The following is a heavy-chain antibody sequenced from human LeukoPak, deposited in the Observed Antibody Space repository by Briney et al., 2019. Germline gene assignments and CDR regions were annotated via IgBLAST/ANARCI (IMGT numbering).Heavy chain of an antibody. Sequence: GASVKVSCKASGYTFTSYYMHWVRQAPGQGLEWMGIINPSGGSTSYAQKFQGRVTMTRDMSTSTVYMELSSLRSEDTAVYYCARDYWFGSESPSYYYYMDVWGKGTTVTVSS. CDR3: ARDYWFGSESPSYYYYMDV. J-gene: IGHJ6*03. V-gene: IGHV1-46*01. CDR2: INPSGGST. D-gene: IGHD3-10*01. CDR1: GYTFTSYY.